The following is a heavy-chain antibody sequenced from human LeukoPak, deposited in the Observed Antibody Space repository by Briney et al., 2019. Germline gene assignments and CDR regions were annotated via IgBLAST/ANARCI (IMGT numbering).Heavy chain of an antibody. CDR1: GFTFSSCW. CDR3: ARDNGDS. CDR2: IRQDGSEK. J-gene: IGHJ4*02. Sequence: GGSLRLSCAASGFTFSSCWMSWVRQAPGKGLEWVAIIRQDGSEKYYVGSVKGRFTISRDNAKNSLYLQMNSLRGEDAAVYYCARDNGDSWGQGTLVTVSS. V-gene: IGHV3-7*01.